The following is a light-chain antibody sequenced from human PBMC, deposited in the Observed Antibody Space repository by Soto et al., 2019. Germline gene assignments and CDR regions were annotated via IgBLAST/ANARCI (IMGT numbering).Light chain of an antibody. Sequence: EIVLTQSPGTLSLSPGERATLSCRASQSVSNNYLAWYQQKPGQAPRLVIYGASSRATGIPDRFSGSGSGTDFTLTINRLEPEDFAVYYCQQYGSSPWTFGQGTKVDIK. CDR2: GAS. CDR3: QQYGSSPWT. J-gene: IGKJ1*01. V-gene: IGKV3-20*01. CDR1: QSVSNNY.